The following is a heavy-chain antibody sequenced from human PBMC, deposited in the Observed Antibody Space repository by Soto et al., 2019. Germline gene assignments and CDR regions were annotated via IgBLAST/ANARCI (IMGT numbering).Heavy chain of an antibody. CDR2: ITWGGSA. CDR3: SKEKTSSTYDGLDV. V-gene: IGHV3-23*01. CDR1: GFHFSDYG. J-gene: IGHJ6*02. Sequence: EVQLLESGGGLIHPGGSLRLSCAGSGFHFSDYGMSWVRQAPGKGLEWVSGITWGGSAYYAESVRGRFIISRDSSKNTLYVQMNSLRAADTAIYYCSKEKTSSTYDGLDVWGQGTPVTVSS.